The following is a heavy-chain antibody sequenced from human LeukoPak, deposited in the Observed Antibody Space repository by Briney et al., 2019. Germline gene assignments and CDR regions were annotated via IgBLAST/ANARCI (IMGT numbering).Heavy chain of an antibody. Sequence: ASVKVSCKASGYTFTSYGISWVRQAPGQGLEWMGWISAYNGNTNYAQKLQGRVTMTTDTSTSTAYMELRSLRSDDTAVYYCARSITIFGVVLDRFDPWGQGTLVTVSS. J-gene: IGHJ5*02. D-gene: IGHD3-3*01. CDR2: ISAYNGNT. CDR1: GYTFTSYG. CDR3: ARSITIFGVVLDRFDP. V-gene: IGHV1-18*01.